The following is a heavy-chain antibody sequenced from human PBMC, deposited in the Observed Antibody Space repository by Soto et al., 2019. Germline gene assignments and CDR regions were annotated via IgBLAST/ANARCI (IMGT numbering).Heavy chain of an antibody. CDR2: ISGSGSST. V-gene: IGHV3-23*01. Sequence: PGGSLRLSCAASGFTFSSYAMSWVRQAPGKGLEWVSAISGSGSSTYYADSVKGRFTISRDNAKNTLYLQMNSLRAEDTAVYYCARASGSIVPAPTEWGQGTLVTVSS. D-gene: IGHD2-2*01. CDR1: GFTFSSYA. CDR3: ARASGSIVPAPTE. J-gene: IGHJ4*02.